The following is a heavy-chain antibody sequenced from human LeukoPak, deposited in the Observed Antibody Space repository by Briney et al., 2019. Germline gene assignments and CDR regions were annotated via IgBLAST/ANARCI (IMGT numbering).Heavy chain of an antibody. Sequence: GGSLRLSCAASGFTFSIAWMSWVRQAPGKGLEWVGRIKSKTDGETTDYAAPVKGRFTISRDDSKNTLYLQMNSLKTEDTAVYYCTRELTENWFDPWGQETLVTVSS. D-gene: IGHD3-9*01. CDR3: TRELTENWFDP. V-gene: IGHV3-15*01. CDR1: GFTFSIAW. J-gene: IGHJ5*02. CDR2: IKSKTDGETT.